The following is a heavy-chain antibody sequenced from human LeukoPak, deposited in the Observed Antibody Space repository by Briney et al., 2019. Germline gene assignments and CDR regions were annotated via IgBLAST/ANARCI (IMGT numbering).Heavy chain of an antibody. J-gene: IGHJ4*02. CDR3: ARRGSGYDSSGYQDY. Sequence: GGSLRLSCAASGFTFSSYSMNWVRQAPGKGLEWVSSISSSSSYIYYADSVKGRFTISRDNAKNSLYLQMNSLRAEDTALYYCARRGSGYDSSGYQDYWGQGTLVTVSS. CDR2: ISSSSSYI. CDR1: GFTFSSYS. V-gene: IGHV3-21*04. D-gene: IGHD3-22*01.